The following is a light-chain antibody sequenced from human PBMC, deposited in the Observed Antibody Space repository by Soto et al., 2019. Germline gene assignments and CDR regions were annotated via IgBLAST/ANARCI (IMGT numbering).Light chain of an antibody. Sequence: QSELTQPPSAPGTPGQRVTISCSGSSSNIGSHVVYWYQQLAGTAPKLLMYNNNQRPSGVPDRLSGSKSGTSASLVISGLQSEDEADYYCAVWDDSLDGWVFGGGTKVTVL. CDR2: NNN. CDR3: AVWDDSLDGWV. CDR1: SSNIGSHV. J-gene: IGLJ3*02. V-gene: IGLV1-44*01.